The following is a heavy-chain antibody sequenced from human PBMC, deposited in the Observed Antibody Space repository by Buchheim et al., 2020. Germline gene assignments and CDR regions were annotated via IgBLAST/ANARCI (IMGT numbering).Heavy chain of an antibody. CDR1: GFTFSSYV. D-gene: IGHD1/OR15-1a*01. J-gene: IGHJ4*02. CDR2: LSHVGVNP. V-gene: IGHV3-74*01. CDR3: ASDLNWDIFDH. Sequence: EVQLVESGGGLVQPGGSLRLSCAASGFTFSSYVMHWVRQVPGKGLEWFSRLSHVGVNPSYADSVKGRFTISRDTAKKTLFLQMNSLRAEDTAVYYCASDLNWDIFDHWGQGTL.